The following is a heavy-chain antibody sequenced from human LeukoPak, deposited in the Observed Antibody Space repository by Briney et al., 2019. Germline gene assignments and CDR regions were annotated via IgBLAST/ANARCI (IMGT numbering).Heavy chain of an antibody. CDR1: GFTFSSYA. J-gene: IGHJ4*02. CDR3: TIEGRYDFWSGYHDY. CDR2: ISGSGGST. V-gene: IGHV3-23*01. Sequence: GGSLRLSCAASGFTFSSYAMSWVRQAPGRGLERVSSISGSGGSTYYGDSVKGRFTISRDNSKKTLHLQMNSLRAEDMAVYYCTIEGRYDFWSGYHDYWGQGTLVTVSS. D-gene: IGHD3-3*01.